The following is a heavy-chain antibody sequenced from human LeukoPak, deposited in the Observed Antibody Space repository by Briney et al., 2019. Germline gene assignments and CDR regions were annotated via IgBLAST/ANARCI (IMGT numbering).Heavy chain of an antibody. V-gene: IGHV3-7*05. J-gene: IGHJ5*02. D-gene: IGHD2-15*01. Sequence: GGSLRLSCAASGFTLNTYWMTWVRQAPGKGLEWVANIKPDGSEKYYVGSVKGRFTISRDNAENSLYLQMNSLTAEDTAVYFCARVVVGVTNRFDPWGQGTLVIVSS. CDR1: GFTLNTYW. CDR3: ARVVVGVTNRFDP. CDR2: IKPDGSEK.